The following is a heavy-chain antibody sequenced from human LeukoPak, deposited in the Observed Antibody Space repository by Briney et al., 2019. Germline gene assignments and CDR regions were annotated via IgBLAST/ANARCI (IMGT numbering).Heavy chain of an antibody. Sequence: ASVKVSCKGSGYTFTSYTMHWVRQAPGQRLEWMGWINTGNGNTKYSQDFQGRITITRDTSARTAYMELSSLRSEDMAVYYCARGAKFRSYGSGTYYTSLPFDPWGQGTLVTVSS. CDR1: GYTFTSYT. J-gene: IGHJ5*02. CDR3: ARGAKFRSYGSGTYYTSLPFDP. D-gene: IGHD3-10*01. V-gene: IGHV1-3*03. CDR2: INTGNGNT.